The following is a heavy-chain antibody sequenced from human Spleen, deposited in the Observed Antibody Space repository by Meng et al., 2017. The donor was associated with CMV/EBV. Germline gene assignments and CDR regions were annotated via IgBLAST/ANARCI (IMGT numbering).Heavy chain of an antibody. D-gene: IGHD3-3*01. Sequence: QLPLQESGRGLVKPSETLSLHCTVAGGSISSSSYYWGGIRQPPGKGLEWIGSIYYSGSTYYNPSLKSRVTISVDTSKNQFSLKLSSVTAADTAVYYCARDPVTIFGVVTYFDYWGQGTLVTVSS. CDR2: IYYSGST. V-gene: IGHV4-39*07. CDR3: ARDPVTIFGVVTYFDY. J-gene: IGHJ4*02. CDR1: GGSISSSSYY.